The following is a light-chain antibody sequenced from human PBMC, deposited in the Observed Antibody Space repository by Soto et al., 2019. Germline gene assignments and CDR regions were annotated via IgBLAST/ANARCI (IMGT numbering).Light chain of an antibody. CDR1: QSVTSN. J-gene: IGKJ1*01. V-gene: IGKV3-15*01. CDR2: GAS. Sequence: EIVMTQSPATLSVSPGERATLSCRASQSVTSNLVWYQQKPGQAPRLLIYGASTRATGIPGRFSGSGYGTEFTLTISSLQSEDFAVYYCQQYNNWLWTFGRGTKVEIK. CDR3: QQYNNWLWT.